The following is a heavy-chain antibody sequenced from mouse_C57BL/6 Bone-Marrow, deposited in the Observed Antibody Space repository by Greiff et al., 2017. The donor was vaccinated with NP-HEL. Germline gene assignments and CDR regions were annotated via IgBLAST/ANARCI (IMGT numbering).Heavy chain of an antibody. J-gene: IGHJ2*01. CDR3: AKLGGYFEY. CDR1: GYTFTSYW. CDR2: IDPSDSET. V-gene: IGHV1-52*01. Sequence: QVQLQQPGAELVRPGSSVKLSCKASGYTFTSYWMHWVKQRPIQGLEWIGNIDPSDSETHYNQKFKGKATLTVDQSSSTAYMQLSSLTSEDSAVYYCAKLGGYFEYWGQGTTLTVSS.